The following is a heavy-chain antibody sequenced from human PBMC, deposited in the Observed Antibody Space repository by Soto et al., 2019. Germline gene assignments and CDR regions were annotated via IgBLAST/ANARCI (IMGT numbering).Heavy chain of an antibody. CDR2: ISGSGGST. J-gene: IGHJ5*02. CDR1: GFTFSSYA. CDR3: AKERIPGNWFEP. D-gene: IGHD2-2*02. V-gene: IGHV3-23*01. Sequence: GGSLRLSCAASGFTFSSYAMSWVRQAPGKGLDLVSAISGSGGSTYYAASVKGRFTISRDNSKNTLYLQMNSRRDXETALYYCAKERIPGNWFEPLVQGTLVNVSS.